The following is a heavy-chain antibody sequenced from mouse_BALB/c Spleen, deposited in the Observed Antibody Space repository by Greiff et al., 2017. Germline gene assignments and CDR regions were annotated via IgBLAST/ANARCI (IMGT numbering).Heavy chain of an antibody. CDR2: INPYNDGT. D-gene: IGHD2-1*01. Sequence: VQLKESGPELVKPGASVKMSCKASGYTFTSYVMHWVKQKPGQGLEWIGYINPYNDGTKYNEKFKGKATLTSDKSSSTAYMELSSLTSEDSAVYYCARKYYGNYFDYWGQGTTLTVSS. CDR3: ARKYYGNYFDY. J-gene: IGHJ2*01. CDR1: GYTFTSYV. V-gene: IGHV1-14*01.